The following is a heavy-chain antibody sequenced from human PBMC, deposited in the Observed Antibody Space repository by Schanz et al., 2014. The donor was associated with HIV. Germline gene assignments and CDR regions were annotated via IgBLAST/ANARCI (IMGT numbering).Heavy chain of an antibody. J-gene: IGHJ4*02. V-gene: IGHV4-59*01. CDR1: GFTFSNAW. CDR2: IYYSGSA. D-gene: IGHD3-3*01. CDR3: ARGQSFDFWSGYRVGYFDY. Sequence: VQLVESGGGLVKPGGSLRLSCAASGFTFSNAWMSWVRQAPGKGLEWVGYIYYSGSAYYNPSLKSRVTISVDTSKNQFSLKLSSVTAADTAVYYCARGQSFDFWSGYRVGYFDYWGQGTLVTVSS.